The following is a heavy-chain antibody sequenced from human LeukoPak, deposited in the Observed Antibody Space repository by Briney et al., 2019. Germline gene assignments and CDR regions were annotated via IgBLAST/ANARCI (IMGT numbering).Heavy chain of an antibody. CDR3: GRDPKLGIRGYTYGYIDH. D-gene: IGHD5-18*01. Sequence: ASVKVSCKASGYTFTSYDINWVRQATGQGLEWMGWINTNTGNPSYAQGFFTGRYVFSLDTSARPAYLQINGLKADDTAVYYCGRDPKLGIRGYTYGYIDHWGQGTLLTVAS. CDR1: GYTFTSYD. CDR2: INTNTGNP. J-gene: IGHJ4*02. V-gene: IGHV7-4-1*02.